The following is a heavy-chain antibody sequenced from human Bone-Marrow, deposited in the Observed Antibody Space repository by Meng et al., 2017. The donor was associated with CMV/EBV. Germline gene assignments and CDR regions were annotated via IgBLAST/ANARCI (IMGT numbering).Heavy chain of an antibody. V-gene: IGHV4-39*07. D-gene: IGHD3-16*02. J-gene: IGHJ4*02. CDR1: GGSSSGSSYY. Sequence: GSLRFSCTVSGGSSSGSSYYWGWIRQPQGKGLEWIGSIYYSGSTYYNPSLKSRVPISVDTSKNQFSLKLSSVTAADTAVYYCAREEDDYVWGSYRYRGGFDYWGQGTLVTVSS. CDR3: AREEDDYVWGSYRYRGGFDY. CDR2: IYYSGST.